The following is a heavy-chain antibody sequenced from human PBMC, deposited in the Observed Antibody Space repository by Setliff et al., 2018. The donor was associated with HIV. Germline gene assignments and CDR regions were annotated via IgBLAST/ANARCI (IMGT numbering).Heavy chain of an antibody. V-gene: IGHV3-49*04. J-gene: IGHJ4*02. CDR3: SRDRATYFTSAPSH. CDR2: IRGKSFGGTR. CDR1: GFPFGVYT. Sequence: GGSLRLSCKTSGFPFGVYTMNWVRQAPGKGLEWVASIRGKSFGGTREYAASVRGRFTISRDESKSIAYLQMDSLKTEDTAVYYCSRDRATYFTSAPSHWGQGTLVTVSS. D-gene: IGHD2-21*01.